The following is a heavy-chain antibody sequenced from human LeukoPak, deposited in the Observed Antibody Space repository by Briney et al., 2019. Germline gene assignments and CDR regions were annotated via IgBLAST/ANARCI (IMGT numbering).Heavy chain of an antibody. D-gene: IGHD6-6*01. Sequence: ASVKVSCEASGYTFTGYYMHWVRQAPGQGLEWMGRINPNSGGTNYAQKFQGRVTMTRDTSISTAYMELSRLRSDDTAVYYCVRGRYSSSSHFDYWRQGTLVTVSS. CDR2: INPNSGGT. CDR1: GYTFTGYY. J-gene: IGHJ4*02. V-gene: IGHV1-2*06. CDR3: VRGRYSSSSHFDY.